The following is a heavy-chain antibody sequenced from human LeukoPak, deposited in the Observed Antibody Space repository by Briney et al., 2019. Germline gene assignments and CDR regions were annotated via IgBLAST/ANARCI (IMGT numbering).Heavy chain of an antibody. CDR2: IYYSGST. D-gene: IGHD6-13*01. CDR1: GGSFSGYY. V-gene: IGHV4-59*01. J-gene: IGHJ5*01. Sequence: PSETLSLTCAVYGGSFSGYYWSWIRQPPGKGLEWIGYIYYSGSTNYKSSLKSRVTISVDTSKNQFSLKLSSVTAADTAVYYCARAETVAAGIDRPFDSWGQGTLVTVSS. CDR3: ARAETVAAGIDRPFDS.